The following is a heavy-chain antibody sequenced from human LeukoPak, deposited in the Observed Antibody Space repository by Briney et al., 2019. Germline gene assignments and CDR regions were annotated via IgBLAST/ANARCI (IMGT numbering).Heavy chain of an antibody. Sequence: GESLKISCKGSGDSFTSSWIGWVRQMPGKGLEWMGIIYPGDSDTRYRPSFQGQVTISADKSIGTAYLQWSSLNTSDTAMYYCARYTDHYYFDYWGQGTLVTVSS. J-gene: IGHJ4*02. D-gene: IGHD1-1*01. CDR2: IYPGDSDT. CDR3: ARYTDHYYFDY. CDR1: GDSFTSSW. V-gene: IGHV5-51*01.